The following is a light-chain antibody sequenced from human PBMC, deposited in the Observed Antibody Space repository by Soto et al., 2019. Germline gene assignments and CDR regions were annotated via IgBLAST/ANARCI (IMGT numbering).Light chain of an antibody. CDR1: QSVSSSY. CDR3: QQYGSSPPRYT. CDR2: GAS. Sequence: EIVLTQSPGPLSLSPGERATLSCRASQSVSSSYLAWYQQKPGQAPRLLIYGASSRATGIPDRFSGSGSGTDFTLTISRLEPEDFAVYYCQQYGSSPPRYTFGQGTKLDIK. J-gene: IGKJ2*01. V-gene: IGKV3-20*01.